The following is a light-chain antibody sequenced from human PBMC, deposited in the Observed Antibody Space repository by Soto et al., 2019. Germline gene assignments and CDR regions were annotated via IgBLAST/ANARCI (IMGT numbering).Light chain of an antibody. J-gene: IGKJ5*01. CDR1: QTVTRNY. Sequence: EIVLTQSPGTLSLSTGERATLSCRASQTVTRNYLAWHQQKPGQTPRLLVYGASSRATGIPDRFSGSGSGTDFTLTISRLEPEDFAVYYCQQYGSSPFGQGTRLEIK. CDR2: GAS. V-gene: IGKV3-20*01. CDR3: QQYGSSP.